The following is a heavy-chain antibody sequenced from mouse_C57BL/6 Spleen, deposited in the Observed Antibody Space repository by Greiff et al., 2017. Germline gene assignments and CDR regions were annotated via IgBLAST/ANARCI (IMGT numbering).Heavy chain of an antibody. V-gene: IGHV1-85*01. CDR3: ARSVNFDAMDY. J-gene: IGHJ4*01. D-gene: IGHD1-3*01. CDR1: GYTFTSYD. Sequence: LVESGPELVKPGASVKLSCKASGYTFTSYDINWVKQRPGQGLEWIGWIYPRDGSTKYNEKFKGKATLTVDTSSSTAYMELHSLTSEDSAVYFCARSVNFDAMDYWGQGTSVTVSS. CDR2: IYPRDGST.